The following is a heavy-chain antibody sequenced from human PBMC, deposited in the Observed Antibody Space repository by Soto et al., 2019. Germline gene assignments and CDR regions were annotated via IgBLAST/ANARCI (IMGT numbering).Heavy chain of an antibody. V-gene: IGHV3-30*18. CDR1: GFTFTTHG. J-gene: IGHJ4*02. CDR2: IAYDGSNR. D-gene: IGHD6-13*01. CDR3: AKDRGGSWTFDY. Sequence: QVQLVESGGGVVQPGRSLSLSCAASGFTFTTHGMHWVRQSPGKWLEWVASIAYDGSNRNYGDPVKGRFFVSRHDPKKTLSLQMNSLRDEDTAVYFCAKDRGGSWTFDYWGQGILVIVSS.